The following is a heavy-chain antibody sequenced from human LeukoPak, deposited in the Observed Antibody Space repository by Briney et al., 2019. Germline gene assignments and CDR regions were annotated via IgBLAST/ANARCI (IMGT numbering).Heavy chain of an antibody. D-gene: IGHD2-2*01. Sequence: ASVKVSCNASGGTFSSYAISWVRQAPGQGLEWMGRIIPIFGTANYAQKFQGRVTITADKSTSTAYMELSSLRSEDTAVYYCAIGGSTSPVRLGGQYYFDYWGQGTLVTVSS. V-gene: IGHV1-69*06. CDR3: AIGGSTSPVRLGGQYYFDY. CDR1: GGTFSSYA. CDR2: IIPIFGTA. J-gene: IGHJ4*02.